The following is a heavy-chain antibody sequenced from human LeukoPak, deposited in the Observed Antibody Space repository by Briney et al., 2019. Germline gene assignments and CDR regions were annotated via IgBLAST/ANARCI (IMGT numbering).Heavy chain of an antibody. CDR3: ARSYGSGTYSLFDY. CDR2: IYYSGSA. D-gene: IGHD3-10*01. V-gene: IGHV4-59*01. Sequence: SETLSLTCTVSGGSISSYFWSWIRQPPGKGLEWIGYIYYSGSANYNPSLKSRVTISVGTSKNQFSLKLSSVTAADTAVYYCARSYGSGTYSLFDYWGQGTLVTVSS. CDR1: GGSISSYF. J-gene: IGHJ4*02.